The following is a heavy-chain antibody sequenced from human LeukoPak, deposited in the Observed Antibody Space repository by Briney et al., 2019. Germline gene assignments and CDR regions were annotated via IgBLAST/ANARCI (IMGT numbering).Heavy chain of an antibody. V-gene: IGHV3-30*02. CDR3: ARDPVSYYYYYYYMDV. Sequence: GGSLRLSCAASGFTFSSYGMHWVRQAPGKGLEWVTFIRYDGSNKYYADSVKGRFTISRDNSKNTLYLQMNSLRAEDTAVYYCARDPVSYYYYYYYMDVWGKGTTVTVSS. J-gene: IGHJ6*03. CDR1: GFTFSSYG. CDR2: IRYDGSNK.